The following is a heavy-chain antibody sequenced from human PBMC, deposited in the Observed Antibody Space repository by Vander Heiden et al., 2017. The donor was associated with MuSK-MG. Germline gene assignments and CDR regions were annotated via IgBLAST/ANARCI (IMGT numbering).Heavy chain of an antibody. CDR3: AKAGAAAGTLTY. D-gene: IGHD6-13*01. Sequence: VQLLESGGGLVPPGGSLRLSCPASGFTFRSYAMSGVRQAPGQGLEWVSAISGRGGSTYYADAVKGRFTISRDNSQNTLFLQMKSMRAEDTAVYYCAKAGAAAGTLTYWGQGTLVTVSS. V-gene: IGHV3-23*01. CDR2: ISGRGGST. J-gene: IGHJ4*02. CDR1: GFTFRSYA.